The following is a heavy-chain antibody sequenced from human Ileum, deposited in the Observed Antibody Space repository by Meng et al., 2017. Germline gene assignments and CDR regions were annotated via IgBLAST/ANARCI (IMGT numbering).Heavy chain of an antibody. J-gene: IGHJ3*02. D-gene: IGHD3-10*01. CDR2: ITGSSSYI. Sequence: GESLKISCAASGFTFSDYSMTWVRQAPGKGLEWVSSITGSSSYIYYADSLKGRFTISRDNAKNSLYLQMTSLRAEDTAVYYCARDSGRREYVDDGFDIWGQGTMVTVSS. CDR3: ARDSGRREYVDDGFDI. V-gene: IGHV3-21*01. CDR1: GFTFSDYS.